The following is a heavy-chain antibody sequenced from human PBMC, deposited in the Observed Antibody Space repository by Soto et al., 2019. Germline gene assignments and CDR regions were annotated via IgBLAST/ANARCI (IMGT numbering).Heavy chain of an antibody. CDR2: ISTSSSTI. J-gene: IGHJ6*02. V-gene: IGHV3-48*02. CDR3: ARDAGSWSYSDGMDV. CDR1: GFTFSDYS. D-gene: IGHD3-10*01. Sequence: EVQLVESGGGLVQPGGSLRLSCAASGFTFSDYSMNWVRQAPGKGLEWVSYISTSSSTIYYADSVKGRFTVSRDNAKNSLYLQMNTLRDEDTSVYYCARDAGSWSYSDGMDVWGQGTTVTVSS.